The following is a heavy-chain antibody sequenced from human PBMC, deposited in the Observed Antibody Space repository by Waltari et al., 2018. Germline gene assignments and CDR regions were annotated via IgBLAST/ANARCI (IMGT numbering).Heavy chain of an antibody. CDR2: ISPIFGTA. CDR3: ARDRGLRFLEWMIDY. V-gene: IGHV1-69*08. J-gene: IGHJ4*02. CDR1: GGTFSSYA. Sequence: QVQLVQSGAEVKKPGSSVKVSCKASGGTFSSYAISWVRQAPGQGLEWMGRISPIFGTANYAQKFQGRVTITADKSTSTAYMELSSLRSEDTAVYYCARDRGLRFLEWMIDYWGQGTLVTVSS. D-gene: IGHD3-3*01.